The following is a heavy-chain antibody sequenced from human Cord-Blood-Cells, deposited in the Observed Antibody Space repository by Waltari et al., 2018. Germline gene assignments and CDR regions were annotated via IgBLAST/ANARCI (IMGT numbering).Heavy chain of an antibody. CDR3: ARLLDPGGDSSSWYLFAY. V-gene: IGHV1-8*03. Sequence: QVQLVQSGAEVKKPGASVKVPCKASGSTFTSYDINWVRQANGQGLEWMGWMNPNSGNTGYAQKFQGRVTITRNTSISTAYMELSSLRSEDTAVYYCARLLDPGGDSSSWYLFAYWGQGTLVTVSS. CDR2: MNPNSGNT. D-gene: IGHD6-13*01. J-gene: IGHJ4*02. CDR1: GSTFTSYD.